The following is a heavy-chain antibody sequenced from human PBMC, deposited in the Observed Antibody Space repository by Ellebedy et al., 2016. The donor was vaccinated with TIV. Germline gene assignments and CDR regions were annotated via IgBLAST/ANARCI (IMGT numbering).Heavy chain of an antibody. D-gene: IGHD4-17*01. CDR2: IYYSGST. Sequence: SETLSLXXTVSGGSISSYYWSWIRQPPGKGLEWIGYIYYSGSTNYNPSLKSRVTISVDTSKNQFSLKLSSVTAADTAVYYCARATYGAYYYYGMDVWGQGTTVTVSS. V-gene: IGHV4-59*01. J-gene: IGHJ6*02. CDR3: ARATYGAYYYYGMDV. CDR1: GGSISSYY.